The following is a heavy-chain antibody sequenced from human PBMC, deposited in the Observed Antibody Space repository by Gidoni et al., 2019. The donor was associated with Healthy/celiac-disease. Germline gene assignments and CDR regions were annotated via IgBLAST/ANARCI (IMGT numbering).Heavy chain of an antibody. V-gene: IGHV3-23*01. Sequence: TISRDNSKNTLYLQMNSLRAEDTAVYYCARPTYYYDSSGYWAFDIWGQGTMVTVSS. CDR3: ARPTYYYDSSGYWAFDI. D-gene: IGHD3-22*01. J-gene: IGHJ3*02.